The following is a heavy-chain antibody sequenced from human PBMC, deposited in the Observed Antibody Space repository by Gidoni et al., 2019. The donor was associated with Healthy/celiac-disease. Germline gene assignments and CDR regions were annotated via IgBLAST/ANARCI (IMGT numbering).Heavy chain of an antibody. CDR1: GFTFSSDA. CDR3: AKDRAEWLLYRGNWFDP. V-gene: IGHV3-23*01. Sequence: EVQLLESGGGLVQSGGSLRLSWAASGFTFSSDAMCWVRQAPGKGLEWVSAICGSGGNTYYADSVEGRFTISRDNSKNTLYLQMNSLRAEDTAVYYCAKDRAEWLLYRGNWFDPWGQGTLVTVSS. J-gene: IGHJ5*02. D-gene: IGHD3-3*01. CDR2: ICGSGGNT.